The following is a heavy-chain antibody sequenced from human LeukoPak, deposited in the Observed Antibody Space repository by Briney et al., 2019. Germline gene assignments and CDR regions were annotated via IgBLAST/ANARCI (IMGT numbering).Heavy chain of an antibody. J-gene: IGHJ3*02. V-gene: IGHV4-34*01. Sequence: SETLSLTCAVYGGSFSGYYWSWIRQPPGKGLEWIGEINHSGSTNYDPSLKSRVTISVDTSKNQFSLKLSSVTAADTAVYYCTREIVGDAFDIWGQGTLVTVSS. CDR1: GGSFSGYY. CDR2: INHSGST. CDR3: TREIVGDAFDI. D-gene: IGHD3-22*01.